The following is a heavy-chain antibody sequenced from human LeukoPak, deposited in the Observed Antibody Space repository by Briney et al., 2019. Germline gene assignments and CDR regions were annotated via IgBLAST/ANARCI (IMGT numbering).Heavy chain of an antibody. CDR2: FDPEDGET. Sequence: ASVKVSCKVSGYTLTELSMHWVRQAPGKGLEWMGGFDPEDGETIYAQKFQGRVTMTEDTSTDTAYVELSSLRSEDTAVYYCATEFNWGLYEGQYFDYWGQGTLVTVSS. CDR3: ATEFNWGLYEGQYFDY. V-gene: IGHV1-24*01. D-gene: IGHD7-27*01. J-gene: IGHJ4*02. CDR1: GYTLTELS.